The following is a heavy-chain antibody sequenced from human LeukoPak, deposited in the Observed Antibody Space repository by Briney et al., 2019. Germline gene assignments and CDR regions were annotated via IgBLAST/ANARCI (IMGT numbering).Heavy chain of an antibody. D-gene: IGHD4-17*01. CDR3: AKEGDYGDRGSFRLDWYFDL. V-gene: IGHV3-23*01. CDR1: GFTFSSYA. Sequence: GGSLRLSCAASGFTFSSYAMSWVRQAPGKGLEWVSAISGSGGSTYYADSVKGRFTISRDNSKNTLYLQMNSLRAEDTAVYYCAKEGDYGDRGSFRLDWYFDLWGRGTLVTVSS. J-gene: IGHJ2*01. CDR2: ISGSGGST.